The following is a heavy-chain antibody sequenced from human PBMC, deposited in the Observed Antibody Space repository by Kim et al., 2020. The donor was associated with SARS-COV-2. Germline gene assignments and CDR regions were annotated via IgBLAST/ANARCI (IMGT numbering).Heavy chain of an antibody. CDR2: INHSGST. Sequence: SETLSLTCAVYGGSFSGYYWSWIRQPPGKGLEWIGEINHSGSTNYNPSPKSRVTISVDKSKNQFSLKLSSVTAADTAVYYCARLLWFGESWFDPWGQGTLVTVSS. CDR3: ARLLWFGESWFDP. J-gene: IGHJ5*02. D-gene: IGHD3-10*01. CDR1: GGSFSGYY. V-gene: IGHV4-34*01.